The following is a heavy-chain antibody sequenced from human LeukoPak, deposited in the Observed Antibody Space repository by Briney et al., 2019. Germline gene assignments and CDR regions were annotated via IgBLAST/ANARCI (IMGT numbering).Heavy chain of an antibody. Sequence: SQTLSLTCTVSGGSISSGDYYWSWIRQPPGKGLEWIGSIFYSGDTYYNPSLKSRVTISVDTSKNHFSLRLSSVTAADTAVYYCARARRDILTGYYTDYWGQGTLVTVSS. CDR2: IFYSGDT. V-gene: IGHV4-39*02. CDR1: GGSISSGDYY. CDR3: ARARRDILTGYYTDY. J-gene: IGHJ4*02. D-gene: IGHD3-9*01.